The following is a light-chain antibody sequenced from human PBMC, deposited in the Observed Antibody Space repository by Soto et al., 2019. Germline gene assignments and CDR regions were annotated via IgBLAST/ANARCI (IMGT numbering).Light chain of an antibody. Sequence: LLLRQSPDTLSLSPGESATLSCRASQSVSARLAWYKHKPGQPPRLLISDVFNRASDVAERFSGSGSETDFTLIIRRLEPEDSALYYCQHYQGGHPIAFGQGTRLEIK. CDR1: QSVSAR. V-gene: IGKV3-20*01. J-gene: IGKJ5*01. CDR3: QHYQGGHPIA. CDR2: DVF.